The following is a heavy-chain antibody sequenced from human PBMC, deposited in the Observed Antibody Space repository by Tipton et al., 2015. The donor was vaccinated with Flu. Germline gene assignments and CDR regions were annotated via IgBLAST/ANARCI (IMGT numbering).Heavy chain of an antibody. CDR3: AKVIPEKVAGLDY. CDR1: GFTFRRYG. V-gene: IGHV3-23*01. J-gene: IGHJ4*02. CDR2: FSASRGTT. D-gene: IGHD6-19*01. Sequence: AVSGFTFRRYGMSWVRQAPGKGLEWVSGFSASRGTTYFADSVKGRFTISRDNYKNTLYLQMNNVRADDTAVYYCAKVIPEKVAGLDYWGQGTLVTVSS.